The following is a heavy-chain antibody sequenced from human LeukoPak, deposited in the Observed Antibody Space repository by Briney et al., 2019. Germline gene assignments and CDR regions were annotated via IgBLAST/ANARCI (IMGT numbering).Heavy chain of an antibody. Sequence: ASVKVSCKASGGTFSSYAISWVRQAPGQGLEWMGEIIPIFGTANYAQKFQGRVTITADESTSTAYMELSSLRSEDTAVYYCASGLSNGFWSGYYTLDYWGQRTLVTVSS. CDR1: GGTFSSYA. CDR2: IIPIFGTA. J-gene: IGHJ4*02. D-gene: IGHD3-3*01. CDR3: ASGLSNGFWSGYYTLDY. V-gene: IGHV1-69*01.